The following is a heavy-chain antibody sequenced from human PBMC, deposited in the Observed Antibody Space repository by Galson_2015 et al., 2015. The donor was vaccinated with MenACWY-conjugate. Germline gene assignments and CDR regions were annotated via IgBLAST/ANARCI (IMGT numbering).Heavy chain of an antibody. D-gene: IGHD6-13*01. Sequence: SLRLSCAASGLTLSNNGMNCVRQAPGKGLEWVSSISNDGGSTYYADSVKGRFTVSRDNSKKTVYLQMNSLRVEDAAGYYCAKDEDYSSSWYESDYWGQGTLVTVSS. CDR2: ISNDGGST. CDR3: AKDEDYSSSWYESDY. CDR1: GLTLSNNG. J-gene: IGHJ4*02. V-gene: IGHV3-23*01.